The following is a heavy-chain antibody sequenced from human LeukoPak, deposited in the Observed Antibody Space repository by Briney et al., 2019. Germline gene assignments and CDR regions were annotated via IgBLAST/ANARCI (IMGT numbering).Heavy chain of an antibody. V-gene: IGHV3-33*01. Sequence: PGQSMSLAWAAYGFTFGSYGMHWVRPAPGKGMEWVAVIWYDGSNKYYADSVKGRFTISRDNSKNTLYLQMNSLRAEDTAVYYCARNAFDIWGQGTMVTVSS. J-gene: IGHJ3*02. CDR2: IWYDGSNK. CDR3: ARNAFDI. CDR1: GFTFGSYG.